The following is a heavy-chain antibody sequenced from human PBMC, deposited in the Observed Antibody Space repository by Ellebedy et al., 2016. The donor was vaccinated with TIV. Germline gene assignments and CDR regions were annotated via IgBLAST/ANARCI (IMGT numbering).Heavy chain of an antibody. Sequence: GESLKISCAASGFTFSSYTMHWVRQAPGKGLEWVALISYDGSNKYYGGSVKGRFTISRDNSKNTLYLQMNSLRTEDTALYYCARGLGPNWGAYWGQGTLVTVSS. CDR2: ISYDGSNK. CDR1: GFTFSSYT. D-gene: IGHD7-27*01. V-gene: IGHV3-30*04. CDR3: ARGLGPNWGAY. J-gene: IGHJ4*02.